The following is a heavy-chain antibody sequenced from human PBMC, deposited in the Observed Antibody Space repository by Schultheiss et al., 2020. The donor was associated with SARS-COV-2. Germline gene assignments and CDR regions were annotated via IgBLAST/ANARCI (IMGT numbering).Heavy chain of an antibody. J-gene: IGHJ6*02. D-gene: IGHD3-22*01. V-gene: IGHV4-30-4*08. Sequence: SQTLSLTCTVSGGSISSGGYYWSWIRQHPGKGLEWIGYIYYSGSTYYNPSLKSRITISVDTSKNQFSLKLSSVTAADTAVYYCARAGSRGGLLLRSIVVDVWGQGTTVTVSS. CDR2: IYYSGST. CDR1: GGSISSGGYY. CDR3: ARAGSRGGLLLRSIVVDV.